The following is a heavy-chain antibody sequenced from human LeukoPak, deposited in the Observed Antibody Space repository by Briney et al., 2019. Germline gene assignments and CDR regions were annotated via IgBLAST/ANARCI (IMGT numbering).Heavy chain of an antibody. CDR3: ARRVYSYGSYYFDY. Sequence: ASVKVSCKASGYTFTGYYMHRVRQAPGQGLEWMGRINPNSGGTNYAQKFQGRVTMTRDTSISTAYMELSRLRSDDTAVYYCARRVYSYGSYYFDYWGQGTLVTVSS. J-gene: IGHJ4*02. CDR2: INPNSGGT. CDR1: GYTFTGYY. D-gene: IGHD5-18*01. V-gene: IGHV1-2*06.